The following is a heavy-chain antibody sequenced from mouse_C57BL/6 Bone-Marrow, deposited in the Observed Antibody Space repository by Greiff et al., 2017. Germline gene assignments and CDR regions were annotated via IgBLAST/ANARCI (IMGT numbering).Heavy chain of an antibody. CDR3: ARRDYSNYRDY. D-gene: IGHD2-5*01. V-gene: IGHV1-56*01. CDR1: GYTFTGHW. CDR2: IFPGSGSI. J-gene: IGHJ2*01. Sequence: QVQLQQSGPELVRPGASVKISCKAPGYTFTGHWMQWVRQRPGQGLEWIGEIFPGSGSIYYNAKVKGTATLSVDTASSTAYMQLSSQTSEDSAVYFCARRDYSNYRDYWGQGTTLTVSA.